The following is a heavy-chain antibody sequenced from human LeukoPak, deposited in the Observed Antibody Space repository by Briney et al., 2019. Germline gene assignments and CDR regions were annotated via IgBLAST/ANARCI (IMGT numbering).Heavy chain of an antibody. Sequence: GGSLRLSCAVSGFTFSSYDMHWVRQAPGKGLEWVAVIWSDGSNKHSADSVKGRFTISRDNAKNSLFLHMNSLRSEDTAVYYCARAFYSSSWAPLDFWGQGTLLTVSS. CDR3: ARAFYSSSWAPLDF. J-gene: IGHJ4*02. V-gene: IGHV3-33*01. CDR2: IWSDGSNK. CDR1: GFTFSSYD. D-gene: IGHD6-13*01.